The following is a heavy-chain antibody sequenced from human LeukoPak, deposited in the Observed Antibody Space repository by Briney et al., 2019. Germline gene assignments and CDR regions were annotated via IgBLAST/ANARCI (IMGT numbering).Heavy chain of an antibody. CDR2: IYYSGCT. D-gene: IGHD3-10*01. J-gene: IGHJ4*02. V-gene: IGHV4-59*01. Sequence: SETLSLPCTVSGGSISSYYGSWLRQPPGKGLEWVGYIYYSGCTNYNTSLKSRVHISVEKSKKQFSLTQRSVTASDTAVYYIGSTNYNPSLKSRVTISVDTSKNQYSQKLSSGTAADTAVYYCARAQSEQWLVKGEYYFDYWGQGTLVTVSS. CDR3: GSTNYNPSLKSRVTISVDTSKNQYSQKLSSGTAADTAVYYCARAQSEQWLVKGEYYFDY. CDR1: GGSISSYY.